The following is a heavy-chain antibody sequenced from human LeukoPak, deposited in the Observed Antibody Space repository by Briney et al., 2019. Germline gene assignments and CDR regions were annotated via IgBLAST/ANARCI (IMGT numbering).Heavy chain of an antibody. CDR3: ARVRLTTVGYFDY. J-gene: IGHJ4*02. D-gene: IGHD4-23*01. CDR2: IYYSGST. Sequence: PSETLSLTCTVSGGSISSYYWSWIRQPPGKGLEWIGYIYYSGSTNYNPSLKSRVTISVDTSKNQFSLKLSSVNAADTAVYYCARVRLTTVGYFDYWGQGTLVTVSS. CDR1: GGSISSYY. V-gene: IGHV4-59*01.